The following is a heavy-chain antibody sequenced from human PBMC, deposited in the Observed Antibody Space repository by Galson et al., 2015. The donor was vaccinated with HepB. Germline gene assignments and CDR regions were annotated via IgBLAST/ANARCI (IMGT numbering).Heavy chain of an antibody. V-gene: IGHV1-18*01. J-gene: IGHJ4*02. CDR3: AIQKSSTSWDY. Sequence: SVKVSCKASGYTFTSYGISWVRQAPGKGLEWMGWISAYNGNTNYAQKLQGRVTMTTDTSTSTAYMELRSLRSDDTAVYYCAIQKSSTSWDYWGQGTLVTVSS. D-gene: IGHD2-2*01. CDR2: ISAYNGNT. CDR1: GYTFTSYG.